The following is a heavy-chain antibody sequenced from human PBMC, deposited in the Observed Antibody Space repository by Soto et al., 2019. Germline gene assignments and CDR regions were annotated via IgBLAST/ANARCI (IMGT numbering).Heavy chain of an antibody. V-gene: IGHV3-48*02. CDR3: ARGEYCSGGSCYSPYYYYYGMDV. Sequence: EVQLVESGGGLVQPGGSLRLSCAASGFTFSSYSMNWVRQAPGKGLEWVSYISSSSSTIYYADSVKGRFTISRDNGKNSLYLQMNSLRDEDTAVYYCARGEYCSGGSCYSPYYYYYGMDVWGQGTTVTVSS. D-gene: IGHD2-15*01. J-gene: IGHJ6*02. CDR2: ISSSSSTI. CDR1: GFTFSSYS.